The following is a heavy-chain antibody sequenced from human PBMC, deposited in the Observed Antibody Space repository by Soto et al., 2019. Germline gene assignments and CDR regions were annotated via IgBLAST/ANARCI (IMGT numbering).Heavy chain of an antibody. V-gene: IGHV3-23*01. J-gene: IGHJ4*02. CDR3: AKAARDCGGDCYSSYFDS. D-gene: IGHD2-21*02. Sequence: HPGGSLRLSCSASRFTFGGYAMSWVRQAPGKGLEWVSGITGKAANTVYADSVKGRFTISRDNSKNALYLQLNSLRAEDTAVYFCAKAARDCGGDCYSSYFDSWGQGALVTVSS. CDR2: ITGKAANT. CDR1: RFTFGGYA.